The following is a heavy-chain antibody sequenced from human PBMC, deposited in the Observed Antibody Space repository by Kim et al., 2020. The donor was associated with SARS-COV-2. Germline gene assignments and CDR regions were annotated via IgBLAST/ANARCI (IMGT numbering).Heavy chain of an antibody. V-gene: IGHV3-30-3*01. J-gene: IGHJ4*02. CDR2: ISYDGSNK. Sequence: GGSLRLSCAASGFTFSSYAMHWVRQAPGKGLEWVAFISYDGSNKYYADSVKGRFTISRDNSKNTLYLQMNSLRAEDTAVYYCAREAGYSYGYFDYWGQGTLVTVSS. CDR3: AREAGYSYGYFDY. D-gene: IGHD5-18*01. CDR1: GFTFSSYA.